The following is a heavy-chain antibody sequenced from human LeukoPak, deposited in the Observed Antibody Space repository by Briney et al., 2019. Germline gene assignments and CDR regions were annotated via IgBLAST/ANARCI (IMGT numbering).Heavy chain of an antibody. V-gene: IGHV4-59*01. J-gene: IGHJ4*02. D-gene: IGHD3-22*01. CDR1: GGSISSYY. Sequence: SETLSLTCTVSGGSISSYYWSWIRQPPGKGLEWIGYIYYSGSTNYNPSLKSRVTISVDTSKNQFSLKLSSVTAADTAVYYCAKSQRRYYYDSSDYWGQGTLVTVSS. CDR3: AKSQRRYYYDSSDY. CDR2: IYYSGST.